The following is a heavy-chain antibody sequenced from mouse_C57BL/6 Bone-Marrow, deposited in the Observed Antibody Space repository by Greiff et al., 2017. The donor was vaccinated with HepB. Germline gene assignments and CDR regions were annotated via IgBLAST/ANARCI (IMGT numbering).Heavy chain of an antibody. CDR3: ARDWYWYFDV. D-gene: IGHD4-1*01. Sequence: VQLQQPGAELVKPGASVKMSCKASGYTFTSYWITWVKQRPGQGLEWIGDIYPGSGSTNYNEKFKSKTTLTVDTSSSTAYMQLSSLTSEDSAVYYCARDWYWYFDVWGTGTTVTVSS. CDR2: IYPGSGST. V-gene: IGHV1-55*01. CDR1: GYTFTSYW. J-gene: IGHJ1*03.